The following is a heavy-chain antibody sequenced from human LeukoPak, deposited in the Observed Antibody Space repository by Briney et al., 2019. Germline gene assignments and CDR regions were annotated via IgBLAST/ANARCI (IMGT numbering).Heavy chain of an antibody. CDR2: MNPNTGKT. Sequence: ASVKVSCKASGYTFTNYDINWVRQATGQGLEWMGRMNPNTGKTGYAQKFQGRVTMTRNTAISTAYLEVTSLRSDDTAVYYCARHLSRSAYDPLGFWGQGTLVTVSS. J-gene: IGHJ4*02. D-gene: IGHD5-12*01. V-gene: IGHV1-8*02. CDR1: GYTFTNYD. CDR3: ARHLSRSAYDPLGF.